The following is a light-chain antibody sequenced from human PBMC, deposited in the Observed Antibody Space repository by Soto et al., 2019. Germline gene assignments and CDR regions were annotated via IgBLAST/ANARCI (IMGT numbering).Light chain of an antibody. CDR1: QGIRND. V-gene: IGKV1-6*01. CDR3: QQYYNYPLT. J-gene: IGKJ3*01. Sequence: AIQMTQSPSSLSASVGDRVTITCRASQGIRNDLAWYHQQPGKAPKLLIYAASTLQSGVPSRFSGSGSGTDFTLTISCLQSEDFATYYCQQYYNYPLTFGPGTKVDIK. CDR2: AAS.